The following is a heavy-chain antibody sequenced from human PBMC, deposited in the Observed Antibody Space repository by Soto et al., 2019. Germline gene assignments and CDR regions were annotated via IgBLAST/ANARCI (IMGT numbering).Heavy chain of an antibody. V-gene: IGHV1-69*02. CDR3: ALEGPEAGPGGSFDY. Sequence: GASVKVSCKASGGTFSSYTISWVRQAPGQGLEWMGRIIPILGIANYAQKFQGRVTITADKSTSTAYMELSSLRSEDTAVYYCALEGPEAGPGGSFDYWGQRTLVTGSS. J-gene: IGHJ4*02. CDR1: GGTFSSYT. CDR2: IIPILGIA. D-gene: IGHD1-26*01.